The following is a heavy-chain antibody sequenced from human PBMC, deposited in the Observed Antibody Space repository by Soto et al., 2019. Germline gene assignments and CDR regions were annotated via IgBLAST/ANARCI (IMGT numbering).Heavy chain of an antibody. Sequence: PGGSLRLSCTASGFTFGDYAMSWVRQAPGKGLEWVGLIRSKAYGGTTEYAASVKGRFTISRDDSKSIAYLQMNSLKTEDAAVYYCTRDRYYDSGGPDYWGQGTLVTVSS. V-gene: IGHV3-49*04. CDR1: GFTFGDYA. J-gene: IGHJ4*02. CDR2: IRSKAYGGTT. D-gene: IGHD3-22*01. CDR3: TRDRYYDSGGPDY.